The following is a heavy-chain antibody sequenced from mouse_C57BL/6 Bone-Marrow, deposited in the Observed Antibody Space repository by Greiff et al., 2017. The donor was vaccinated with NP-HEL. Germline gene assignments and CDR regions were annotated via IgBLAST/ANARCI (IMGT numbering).Heavy chain of an antibody. D-gene: IGHD2-3*01. Sequence: VQLQQSGPVLVKPGASVKMSCKASGYTFTDYYMNWVKQSHGKSLEWIGVINPYNGGTSYNQKFKGKATLTVDKSSSTAYMELNSLTSEDSAVYYCASLEGYFAYWGQGTLVTVSA. CDR3: ASLEGYFAY. J-gene: IGHJ3*01. CDR1: GYTFTDYY. CDR2: INPYNGGT. V-gene: IGHV1-19*01.